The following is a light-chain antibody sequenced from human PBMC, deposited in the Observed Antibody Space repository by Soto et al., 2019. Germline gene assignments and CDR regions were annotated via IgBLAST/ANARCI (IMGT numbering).Light chain of an antibody. V-gene: IGKV3-20*01. CDR1: QSVSSSY. CDR2: GAS. CDR3: QQYGRKNRGLT. J-gene: IGKJ4*01. Sequence: EIVLTQSPGTLSLSPGERATLSCRASQSVSSSYLAWYQQKPGQAPRLLIYGASSRATGIPDRFSGSGSGTHFTLTISRLEPEDFAVYYCQQYGRKNRGLTVGGGTKVEIK.